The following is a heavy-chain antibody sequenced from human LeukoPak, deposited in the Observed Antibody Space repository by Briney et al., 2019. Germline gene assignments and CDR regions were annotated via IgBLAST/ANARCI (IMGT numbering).Heavy chain of an antibody. V-gene: IGHV1-18*01. CDR3: ARDDNYGIFVNVHY. D-gene: IGHD4-11*01. CDR2: ISTSTGDT. CDR1: GYSFILYG. J-gene: IGHJ4*02. Sequence: ASVKVSCKTSGYSFILYGISWVRQAPGQGPEWMGWISTSTGDTKYTQKFQGRVTLTTDTSTSTAYMELSSLRSDDTAVYYCARDDNYGIFVNVHYWGQGALVTVSS.